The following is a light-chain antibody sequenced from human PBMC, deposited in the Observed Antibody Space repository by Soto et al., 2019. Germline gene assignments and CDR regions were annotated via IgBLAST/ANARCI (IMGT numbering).Light chain of an antibody. Sequence: QSALTQPASVSGSPGQSITISCTGTTSDVGTYNFVSWYQQHPGKAPTLMIYEVSNRPTGVSNRFSGSKSGNTASQISSALQAEDEAEYYCSSDRSSSTLLYVFGSGTKVTVL. CDR1: TSDVGTYNF. J-gene: IGLJ1*01. CDR3: SSDRSSSTLLYV. V-gene: IGLV2-14*01. CDR2: EVS.